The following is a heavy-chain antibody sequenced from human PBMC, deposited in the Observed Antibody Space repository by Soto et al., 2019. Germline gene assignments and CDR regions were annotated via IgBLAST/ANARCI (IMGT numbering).Heavy chain of an antibody. J-gene: IGHJ3*02. D-gene: IGHD3-3*01. CDR3: ARGSQGFWSGYRDDAFDI. CDR1: GGSISIYY. Sequence: SETLSLTCTVSGGSISIYYWSWIRHPPGKGLEWIGYIYYSGSTNYNPSLKSRVTISVDTSKNQFSLKLSSVTAADTAVYYCARGSQGFWSGYRDDAFDIWGQGTMVTVS. V-gene: IGHV4-59*01. CDR2: IYYSGST.